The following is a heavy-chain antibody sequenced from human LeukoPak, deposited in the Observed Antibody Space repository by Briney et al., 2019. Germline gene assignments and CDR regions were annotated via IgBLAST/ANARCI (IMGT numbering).Heavy chain of an antibody. V-gene: IGHV3-21*01. J-gene: IGHJ1*01. CDR2: ISSSSSYI. CDR1: GFTFSSYS. D-gene: IGHD6-13*01. CDR3: ARGSSWYSAEYFQH. Sequence: GGSLRLSCAASGFTFSSYSMNWVRQAPGKGLEWVSSISSSSSYIYYADSVKGRFTISRDNAKNSLYLQMNSLRAEDTAVYYCARGSSWYSAEYFQHWGQGTLVTVSS.